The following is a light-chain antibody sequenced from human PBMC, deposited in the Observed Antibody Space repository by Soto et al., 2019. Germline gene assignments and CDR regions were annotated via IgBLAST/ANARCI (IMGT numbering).Light chain of an antibody. Sequence: EIVMTQSPATLSVSPGERATLSCRASQSVSSNLAWYQQKPGQAPRLLIYGASTRATGIPARFSGSGFGTEFTLIFCSLQYEDFAVYYCQQYNNWPITFGQGTRLEIK. J-gene: IGKJ5*01. CDR3: QQYNNWPIT. CDR1: QSVSSN. CDR2: GAS. V-gene: IGKV3-15*01.